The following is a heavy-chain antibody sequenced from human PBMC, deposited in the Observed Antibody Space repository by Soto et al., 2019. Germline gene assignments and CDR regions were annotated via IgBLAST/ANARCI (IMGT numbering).Heavy chain of an antibody. V-gene: IGHV3-30*18. CDR2: ISYDGSNK. Sequence: GGSLRLSCAASGFTFSGYAMSWVRQAPGKGLEWVAVISYDGSNKYYADSVKGRFTISRDNSKHTLYLQMNSLRAEDTAVYYCAKDLDSSGFDYWGQGTLVTVSS. J-gene: IGHJ4*02. D-gene: IGHD6-19*01. CDR3: AKDLDSSGFDY. CDR1: GFTFSGYA.